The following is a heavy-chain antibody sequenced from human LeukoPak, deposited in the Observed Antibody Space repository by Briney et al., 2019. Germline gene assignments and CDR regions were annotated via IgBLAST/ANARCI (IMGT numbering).Heavy chain of an antibody. CDR3: ARSYYDILTGLWNWFDP. CDR1: SGSISSYY. J-gene: IGHJ5*02. Sequence: SETLSLTCTVSSGSISSYYWSWIRQPPGKGLEWIGYIYYSGSTNYNPSLKSRVTISVDTSKNQFSLKLSFVTAADTAEYYCARSYYDILTGLWNWFDPWGQGTLVTVSS. V-gene: IGHV4-59*01. CDR2: IYYSGST. D-gene: IGHD3-9*01.